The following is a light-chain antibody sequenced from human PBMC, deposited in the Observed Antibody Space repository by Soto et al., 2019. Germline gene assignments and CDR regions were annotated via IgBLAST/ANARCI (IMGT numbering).Light chain of an antibody. CDR2: DAS. V-gene: IGKV1-5*01. J-gene: IGKJ5*01. Sequence: DIHLTQSPSSLSASVGDRVTITCRASQSISSWLAWYQQKPGKAPKLLIYDASSLESGVPSRFSGSGSGTDFTLTISRLEPEDFAVYYCQQHGTSPITFGQGTRLEIK. CDR1: QSISSW. CDR3: QQHGTSPIT.